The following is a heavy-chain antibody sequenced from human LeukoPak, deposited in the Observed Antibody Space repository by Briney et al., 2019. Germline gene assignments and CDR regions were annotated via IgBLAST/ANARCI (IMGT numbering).Heavy chain of an antibody. CDR2: ISAYNGNT. V-gene: IGHV1-18*04. CDR3: AIDGFPGDYAFDI. Sequence: ASVKVSCKASGYTFTNYGISWVRQAPGQGLEWMGWISAYNGNTNYAQNLQGRVTMTTDTSTSTAYMELRSLRSDDTAVYYCAIDGFPGDYAFDIWGQGTMVTVS. J-gene: IGHJ3*02. CDR1: GYTFTNYG. D-gene: IGHD2-21*01.